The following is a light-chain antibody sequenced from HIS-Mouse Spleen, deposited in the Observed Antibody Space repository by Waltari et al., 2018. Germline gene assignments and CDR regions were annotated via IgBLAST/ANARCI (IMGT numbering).Light chain of an antibody. CDR2: QDS. CDR1: KLGDKY. CDR3: QAWDSSLV. V-gene: IGLV3-1*01. Sequence: SYELTQPPSVSVSPGQTASITCSGDKLGDKYACWYQQKPGQSPVLVIYQDSKRPSGSPELFSGSNSGNTATLTISGTQAMDEADYYCQAWDSSLVFGGGTKLTVL. J-gene: IGLJ2*01.